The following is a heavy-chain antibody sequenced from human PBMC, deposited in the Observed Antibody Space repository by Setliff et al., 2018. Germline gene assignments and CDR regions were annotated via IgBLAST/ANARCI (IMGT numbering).Heavy chain of an antibody. CDR3: ARGDRWGYSYGPYYYGMDV. D-gene: IGHD5-18*01. J-gene: IGHJ6*02. CDR1: GFTFSDYY. CDR2: ISSSGSTI. V-gene: IGHV3-11*04. Sequence: GGSMRPSCAASGFTFSDYYMSWLRQAPGKGLEWVSYISSSGSTIYYADSVKGRFTISRDNAKNSLYLQMNSLRAEDTAVYYCARGDRWGYSYGPYYYGMDVWGQGTTVTVSS.